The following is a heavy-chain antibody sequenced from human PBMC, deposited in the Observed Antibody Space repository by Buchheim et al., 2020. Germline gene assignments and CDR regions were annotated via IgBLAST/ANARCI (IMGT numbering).Heavy chain of an antibody. D-gene: IGHD6-13*01. CDR2: ISYDGSNK. Sequence: QVQLVESGGGVVQPGRSLRLSCAASGFTFSSYGMHWVRQAPGKGLEWVAVISYDGSNKYYADSVKGRFTISRDNSKNTLYLQMNSLRAEDTAVYYCAKDSIFKAAAAAFDYWGQGTL. J-gene: IGHJ4*02. CDR1: GFTFSSYG. V-gene: IGHV3-30*18. CDR3: AKDSIFKAAAAAFDY.